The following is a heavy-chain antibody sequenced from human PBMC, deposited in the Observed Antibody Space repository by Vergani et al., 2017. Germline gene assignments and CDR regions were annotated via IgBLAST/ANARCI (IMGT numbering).Heavy chain of an antibody. V-gene: IGHV3-23*01. CDR2: ISGSGGST. CDR1: GFTFSSYA. D-gene: IGHD3-22*01. J-gene: IGHJ4*02. Sequence: EVQLLESGGGLVQPGGSLRLSCAASGFTFSSYAMSWVRQAPGKGLEWVSAISGSGGSTYYADSVKGRFTISRDNSKNTLYLQMNSLRAEDTAVYYCAKWPGGITMIVVVIDYWGQGTLVTVSS. CDR3: AKWPGGITMIVVVIDY.